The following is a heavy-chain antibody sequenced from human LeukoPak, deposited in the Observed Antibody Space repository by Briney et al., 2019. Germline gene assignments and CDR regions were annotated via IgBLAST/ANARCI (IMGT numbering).Heavy chain of an antibody. D-gene: IGHD3-10*01. Sequence: SVNVSYKASGRTFSSYAIIWVRQAPGQGLEWMGGIIPIFGTAHYTQKFQGGDTITADVSPRTAYMELSSQRSGDTPVYFCGRGPVYGPGNYYTNPNSGALTEDPYYYYGMDVGGKGTTVTVPS. CDR1: GRTFSSYA. CDR2: IIPIFGTA. J-gene: IGHJ6*04. V-gene: IGHV1-69*01. CDR3: GRGPVYGPGNYYTNPNSGALTEDPYYYYGMDV.